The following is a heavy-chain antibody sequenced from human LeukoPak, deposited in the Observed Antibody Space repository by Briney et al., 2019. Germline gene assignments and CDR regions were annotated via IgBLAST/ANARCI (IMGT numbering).Heavy chain of an antibody. J-gene: IGHJ6*03. CDR3: GRVPETYYYMDV. CDR2: ISSSGSTI. Sequence: GGSLRLSCAASGFTFTTYWMTWVRQAPGKGLEWVSYISSSGSTIYYADSVKGRFTISRDNAKNSLYLQMNSLRAEDTAVYYCGRVPETYYYMDVWGKGTTVTISS. D-gene: IGHD1-14*01. V-gene: IGHV3-48*03. CDR1: GFTFTTYW.